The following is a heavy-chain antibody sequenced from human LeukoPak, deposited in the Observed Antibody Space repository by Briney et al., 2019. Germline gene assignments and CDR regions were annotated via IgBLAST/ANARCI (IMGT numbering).Heavy chain of an antibody. J-gene: IGHJ4*02. CDR1: GDSVSGSPAV. V-gene: IGHV6-1*01. CDR3: ARGAVRGGTNFDY. D-gene: IGHD3-10*01. Sequence: SQTLLLTCAISGDSVSGSPAVWNWIRQSPSRGLEWPGRAYYRSKWFIDYALSVKGRITITPDTSKNQLSLQLNSVTAEDTAVYYCARGAVRGGTNFDYWGQGTLVTVSS. CDR2: AYYRSKWFI.